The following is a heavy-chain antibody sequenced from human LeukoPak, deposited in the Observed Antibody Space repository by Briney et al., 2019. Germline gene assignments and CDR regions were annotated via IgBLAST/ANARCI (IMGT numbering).Heavy chain of an antibody. CDR2: INHRGST. CDR3: ARGDILTGYSY. V-gene: IGHV4-34*01. CDR1: GGSFRGYY. Sequence: SETLSLTCAVYGGSFRGYYWSWIRQPPGKGLEWIGGINHRGSTKYNPSLKSRVTISVGTSKNQFSLNLRSATAADTAVYYCARGDILTGYSYWGQGTLVTVSS. J-gene: IGHJ4*02. D-gene: IGHD3-9*01.